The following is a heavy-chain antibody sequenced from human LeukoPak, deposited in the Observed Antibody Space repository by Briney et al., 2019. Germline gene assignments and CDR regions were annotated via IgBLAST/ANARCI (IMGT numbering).Heavy chain of an antibody. V-gene: IGHV4-39*07. Sequence: PSEALSLTCTVSGGSISSSSYYWGWIRQPPGKGLEWIGSIYYSGSTYHNPSLKSRVTISVDTSKNQFSLKLSSVTAADTAVYYCAREAKGGYYDSSGYYSFDYWGQGTLVTVSS. J-gene: IGHJ4*02. CDR1: GGSISSSSYY. CDR3: AREAKGGYYDSSGYYSFDY. CDR2: IYYSGST. D-gene: IGHD3-22*01.